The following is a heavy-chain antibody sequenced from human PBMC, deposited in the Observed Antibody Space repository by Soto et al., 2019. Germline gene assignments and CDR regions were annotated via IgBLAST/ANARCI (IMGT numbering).Heavy chain of an antibody. Sequence: GGSLRLSCAASGFTFSSYGMHWVRQAPGKGLEWVAVIWYDGSNKYYADSVKGRFTISRDNSKNTLYLQMNSLRAEDTAVYYCAREGPEQLVFDISGQGTMVTVSS. CDR1: GFTFSSYG. CDR3: AREGPEQLVFDI. D-gene: IGHD6-13*01. CDR2: IWYDGSNK. J-gene: IGHJ3*02. V-gene: IGHV3-33*01.